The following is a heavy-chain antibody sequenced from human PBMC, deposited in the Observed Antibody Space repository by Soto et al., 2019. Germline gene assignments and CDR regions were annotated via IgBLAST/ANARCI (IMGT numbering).Heavy chain of an antibody. CDR2: FDPEDGET. J-gene: IGHJ3*02. V-gene: IGHV1-24*01. Sequence: ASVKVSCKVSGYTLTELSMHWVRQAPGKGLEWMGGFDPEDGETIYAQKFQGRVTMTEDTSTDTAYMELSSLRSEDTAVYYCATVAYYYDSSGYNDAFDIWGQATMVTVSS. D-gene: IGHD3-22*01. CDR3: ATVAYYYDSSGYNDAFDI. CDR1: GYTLTELS.